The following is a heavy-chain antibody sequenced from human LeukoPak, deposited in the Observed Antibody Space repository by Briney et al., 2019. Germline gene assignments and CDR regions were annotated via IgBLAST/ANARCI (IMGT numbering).Heavy chain of an antibody. V-gene: IGHV4-59*01. D-gene: IGHD6-19*01. CDR3: ARAAYSSGWYLDY. CDR2: ICYSGST. CDR1: GGSISSYY. Sequence: SETLSLTCTVSGGSISSYYWSWIRQPPGKGLEWIGYICYSGSTNYNPSLKSRVTISVDTSKNQFSLKLSSVTAADTAVYYCARAAYSSGWYLDYWGQGTLVTVSS. J-gene: IGHJ4*02.